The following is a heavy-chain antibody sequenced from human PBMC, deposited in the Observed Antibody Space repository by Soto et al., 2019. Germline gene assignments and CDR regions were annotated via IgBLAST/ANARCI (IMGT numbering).Heavy chain of an antibody. J-gene: IGHJ6*02. CDR2: IYYSGST. Sequence: SETLSLTCTVSGDSLSRYHWSWIRQPPGKGPEWIGYIYYSGSTNYNPSLKSRVTISVDTSKNEFSLKLSSVTAADTAVYYCARHGIRYYYDSSDYYALDVWAQGSTVTVSS. D-gene: IGHD3-22*01. CDR1: GDSLSRYH. CDR3: ARHGIRYYYDSSDYYALDV. V-gene: IGHV4-59*08.